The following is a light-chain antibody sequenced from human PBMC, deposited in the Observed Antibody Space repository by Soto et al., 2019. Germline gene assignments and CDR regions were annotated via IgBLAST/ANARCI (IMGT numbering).Light chain of an antibody. Sequence: EIVMTQSPATLSVSPGERATLSCRASQSVSSSVAWYQQKPGQAPRLLIFGASTRDTGIPVRFSGSGSGTEYTLSISSLQSEEFGVYYCQQYSDWRPIFRPGTKVDI. CDR3: QQYSDWRPI. V-gene: IGKV3-15*01. CDR2: GAS. J-gene: IGKJ3*01. CDR1: QSVSSS.